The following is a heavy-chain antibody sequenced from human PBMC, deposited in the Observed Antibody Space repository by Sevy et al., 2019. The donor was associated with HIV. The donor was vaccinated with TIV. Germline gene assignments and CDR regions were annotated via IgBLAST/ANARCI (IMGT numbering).Heavy chain of an antibody. CDR3: AKGGGGHYDPDEIGYYFYYYNMDV. CDR2: ISGSGTGT. Sequence: GGSLRLSCAVSGFSFDSYGMTWVRQAPGKGLEWVSGISGSGTGTYYANSVKGRFSISRDNSKNRLYLQMNSLRSEDTGIYYCAKGGGGHYDPDEIGYYFYYYNMDVWGKGTTVTVSS. D-gene: IGHD3-22*01. J-gene: IGHJ6*03. V-gene: IGHV3-23*01. CDR1: GFSFDSYG.